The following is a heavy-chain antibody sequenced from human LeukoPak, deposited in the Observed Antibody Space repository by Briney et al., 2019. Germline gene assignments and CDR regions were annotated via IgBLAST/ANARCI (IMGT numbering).Heavy chain of an antibody. CDR1: GFTFDDYA. V-gene: IGHV3-43D*03. D-gene: IGHD4-23*01. J-gene: IGHJ6*02. Sequence: GGSLRLSCAASGFTFDDYAMHWVRQAPGKGLEWVSLISWDGGSTYYADSVRGRFTISRDNSKNSLYLQMNSLRAEDTALYYCAKVRGNDYGGNPRLYHYYGMDVWGQGTTVTVSS. CDR2: ISWDGGST. CDR3: AKVRGNDYGGNPRLYHYYGMDV.